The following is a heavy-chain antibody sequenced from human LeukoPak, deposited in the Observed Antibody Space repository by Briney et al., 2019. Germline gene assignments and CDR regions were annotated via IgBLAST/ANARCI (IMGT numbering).Heavy chain of an antibody. CDR3: ARVKMSRDNVYYYYYLDV. CDR1: GGSISPYY. CDR2: ILYSGST. V-gene: IGHV4-59*01. Sequence: SETLSLTCTVSGGSISPYYWNWIRQPPGKGLEWIGHILYSGSTTYNPFLKSRVTISIDKSKNQFSLNLTSVTAADTAVYYCARVKMSRDNVYYYYYLDVWGKGTTVTVSS. D-gene: IGHD1-1*01. J-gene: IGHJ6*03.